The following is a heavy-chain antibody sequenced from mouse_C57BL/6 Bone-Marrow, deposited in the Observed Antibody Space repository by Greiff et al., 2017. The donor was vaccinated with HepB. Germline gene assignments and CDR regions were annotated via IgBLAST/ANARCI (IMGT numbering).Heavy chain of an antibody. V-gene: IGHV7-1*01. D-gene: IGHD3-3*01. J-gene: IGHJ4*01. Sequence: EVQRVESGGGLVQSGRSLRLSCATSGFTFSDFYMEWVRQAPGKGLEWIAASRNKANDYTTEYSASVKGRFIVSRDTSQSILYLQMNALRAEDTAIYYCARGGGTGYAMDYWGQGTSVTVSS. CDR3: ARGGGTGYAMDY. CDR2: SRNKANDYTT. CDR1: GFTFSDFY.